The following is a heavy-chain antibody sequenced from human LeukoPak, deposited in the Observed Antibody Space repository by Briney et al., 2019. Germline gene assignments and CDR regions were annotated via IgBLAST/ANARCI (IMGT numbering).Heavy chain of an antibody. CDR2: IYNDGST. Sequence: GGSLRLSCAASGFTVSSNYMSWVRQAPGKGLEWVSLIYNDGSTYYANSVKGRFTISRDNSKNTLYLQMNNLRAEDTAVYYCARDSMVRYWGQETLVTVSS. CDR1: GFTVSSNY. J-gene: IGHJ4*02. CDR3: ARDSMVRY. V-gene: IGHV3-66*01. D-gene: IGHD3-10*01.